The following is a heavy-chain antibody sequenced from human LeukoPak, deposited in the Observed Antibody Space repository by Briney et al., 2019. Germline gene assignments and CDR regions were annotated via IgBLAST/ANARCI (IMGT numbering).Heavy chain of an antibody. J-gene: IGHJ4*02. D-gene: IGHD6-13*01. Sequence: GGSLRLSCAASGFTFSSYDMHWVRQAPGKGLEWVAVISYDGSNKYYADSVKGRFTISRDNAKNSLYLQMNSLRAEDTAVYYCAREQQLNDWGQGTLVTVSS. CDR2: ISYDGSNK. V-gene: IGHV3-30*03. CDR1: GFTFSSYD. CDR3: AREQQLND.